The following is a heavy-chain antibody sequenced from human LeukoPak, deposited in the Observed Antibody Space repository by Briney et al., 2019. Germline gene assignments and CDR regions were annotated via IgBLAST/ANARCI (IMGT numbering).Heavy chain of an antibody. V-gene: IGHV1-8*01. D-gene: IGHD5-18*01. Sequence: ASVKVSCKASGYTFTSYDINWVRQATGQGLEWMGWMNPNSSNTGYAQKFQGRGTMTRNTSISTAYMELSSLRSEDTAVYYCARASLDVDTAMVYYYYGMDVWGQGTTVTVSS. J-gene: IGHJ6*02. CDR3: ARASLDVDTAMVYYYYGMDV. CDR1: GYTFTSYD. CDR2: MNPNSSNT.